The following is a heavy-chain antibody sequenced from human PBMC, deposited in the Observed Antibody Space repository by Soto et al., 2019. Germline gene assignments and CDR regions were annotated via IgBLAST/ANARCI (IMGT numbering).Heavy chain of an antibody. Sequence: SETLSLTCAVSSDSISTNNWWSWVRQSQGKGLEWIGEVHHSGSTNYSPSLRGRVTISVDQSQNQFSLHLNSLTAADTAIYYCARENWRLGMSGAGLYYWAQGMLVTVSS. D-gene: IGHD3-16*01. CDR2: VHHSGST. CDR1: SDSISTNNW. J-gene: IGHJ4*02. CDR3: ARENWRLGMSGAGLYY. V-gene: IGHV4-4*02.